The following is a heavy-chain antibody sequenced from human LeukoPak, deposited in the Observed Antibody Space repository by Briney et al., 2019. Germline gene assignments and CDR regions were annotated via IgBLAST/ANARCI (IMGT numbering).Heavy chain of an antibody. CDR3: AKVQPQRPIYGSFDY. CDR1: GFTFSSYW. V-gene: IGHV3-74*01. CDR2: INTDGSST. D-gene: IGHD3-16*01. J-gene: IGHJ4*02. Sequence: PEGSLRLSCAASGFTFSSYWMHWVRQAPGKGLVWVSRINTDGSSTSYADSVKGRFTISRDNAKNSLYLQMNSLRAEDTAVYYCAKVQPQRPIYGSFDYWGQGTLVTVSS.